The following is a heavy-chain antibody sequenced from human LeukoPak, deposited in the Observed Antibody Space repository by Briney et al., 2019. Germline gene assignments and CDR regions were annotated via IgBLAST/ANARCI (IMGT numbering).Heavy chain of an antibody. V-gene: IGHV1-69*05. CDR3: AIYDFWSGYYVD. D-gene: IGHD3-3*01. CDR1: GGTFSGYA. J-gene: IGHJ4*02. CDR2: IIPIFGTA. Sequence: VASVKVSCKASGGTFSGYAISWVRQAPGQGLEWMGGIIPIFGTANYAQKFQGRVTITTDESTSTAYMELSSLRSEDTAVYYCAIYDFWSGYYVDWGQGTLVTVSS.